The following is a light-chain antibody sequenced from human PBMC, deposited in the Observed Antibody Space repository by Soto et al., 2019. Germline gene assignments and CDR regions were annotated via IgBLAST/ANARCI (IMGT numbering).Light chain of an antibody. CDR3: QQYGSSIT. CDR1: QSFSSNF. V-gene: IGKV3-20*01. CDR2: GAS. Sequence: EIVLTQSPATLSLSPGERATLSCRASQSFSSNFLAWYQQKPGQAPRLLIYGASRRATGIPDRFSGSGSGTDFTLTISRLETEDFAVYYCQQYGSSITFGQGTRLEIK. J-gene: IGKJ5*01.